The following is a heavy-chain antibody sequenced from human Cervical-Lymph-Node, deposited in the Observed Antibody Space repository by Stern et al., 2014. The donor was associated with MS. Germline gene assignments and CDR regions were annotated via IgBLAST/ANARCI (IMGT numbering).Heavy chain of an antibody. CDR3: ARDLGTVTTPGDY. CDR2: INPNNGYP. Sequence: VQLVQSGAEVKKPGASVSVSCKASGYTFTAYYLHWVRQAPGHGLEWMGWINPNNGYPKDAQNFQGWVTMTRDTSISTAYMGLSSLTSDDTAIYYCARDLGTVTTPGDYWGQGTLVTVSS. J-gene: IGHJ4*02. D-gene: IGHD4-17*01. CDR1: GYTFTAYY. V-gene: IGHV1-2*04.